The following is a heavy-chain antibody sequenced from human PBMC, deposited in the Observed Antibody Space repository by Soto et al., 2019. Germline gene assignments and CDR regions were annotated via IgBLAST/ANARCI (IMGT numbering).Heavy chain of an antibody. J-gene: IGHJ6*02. D-gene: IGHD3-3*01. Sequence: PSETLSLTCAVYGGSFSGYYWNWIRQPPGKGLEWIGEIDHSGYTNYNPSLKSRVTISVDTSKNQFSLKLSSVTAADTAVYYCARGGRTTIFGVVIYYYGMDVWGQGTTVTVSS. CDR3: ARGGRTTIFGVVIYYYGMDV. V-gene: IGHV4-34*01. CDR1: GGSFSGYY. CDR2: IDHSGYT.